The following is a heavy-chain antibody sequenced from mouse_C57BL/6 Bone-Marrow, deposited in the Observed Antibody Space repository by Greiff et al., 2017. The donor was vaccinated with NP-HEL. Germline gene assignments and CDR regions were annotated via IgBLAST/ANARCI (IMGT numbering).Heavy chain of an antibody. Sequence: DVMLVESGGDLVKPGGSLKLSCAASGFTFSSYGMSWVRQTPDKRLEWVATISSGGSYTYYPDSVKGRSTISRDNAKNTLYLQLSSLKSEDTAMYYCASPSDYDVAWFAYGGQGTLVTVSA. CDR1: GFTFSSYG. CDR3: ASPSDYDVAWFAY. J-gene: IGHJ3*01. D-gene: IGHD2-4*01. V-gene: IGHV5-6*02. CDR2: ISSGGSYT.